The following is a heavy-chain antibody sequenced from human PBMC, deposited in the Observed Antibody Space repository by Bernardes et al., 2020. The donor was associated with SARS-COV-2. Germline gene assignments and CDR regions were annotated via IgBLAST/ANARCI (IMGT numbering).Heavy chain of an antibody. CDR1: GFTFSSYA. J-gene: IGHJ5*02. CDR3: AGYGSGSYKWFDP. D-gene: IGHD3-10*01. V-gene: IGHV3-23*01. Sequence: GGSLRLSCAASGFTFSSYAMTWVRQAPGQGLEWVSTIRGSGGSTYYADSVKGRFTISRYNSKNTLYLQMNSLRAEDTAVFYCAGYGSGSYKWFDPWGQGTLVTVSS. CDR2: IRGSGGST.